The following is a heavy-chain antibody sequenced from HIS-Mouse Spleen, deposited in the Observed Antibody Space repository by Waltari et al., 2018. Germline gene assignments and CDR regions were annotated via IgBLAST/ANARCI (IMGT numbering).Heavy chain of an antibody. CDR3: ARGRSSSPY. D-gene: IGHD6-6*01. CDR1: GFTFSSSW. V-gene: IGHV3-7*01. CDR2: IKQDGSEK. J-gene: IGHJ4*02. Sequence: EVQLVESGGGLVQPGGSLRLSCAASGFTFSSSWMSWVRQAPGKGLEGVANIKQDGSEKYYVDSVKGRFTISRDNAKNSLYLQMNSLRAEDTAVYYCARGRSSSPYWGQGTLVTVSS.